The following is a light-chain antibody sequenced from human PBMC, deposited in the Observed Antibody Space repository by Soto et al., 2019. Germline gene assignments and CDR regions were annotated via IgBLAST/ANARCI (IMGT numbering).Light chain of an antibody. V-gene: IGKV3-11*01. CDR2: GAS. J-gene: IGKJ5*01. CDR1: QSITTY. Sequence: ETVMTQSTATLSVSPGERDTLSCRASQSITTYLAWYQQKPGQTPRLLIYGASHRATGIPARFSGSGSGTDFTLSISSLEPEEFAVYYCQQRSNWPGTFGQGTRLEIK. CDR3: QQRSNWPGT.